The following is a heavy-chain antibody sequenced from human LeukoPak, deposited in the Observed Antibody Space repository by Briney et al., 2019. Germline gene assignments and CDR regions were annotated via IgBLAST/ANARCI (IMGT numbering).Heavy chain of an antibody. CDR2: IGTSGANT. CDR1: GFTFNNYG. D-gene: IGHD2-21*01. J-gene: IGHJ4*02. V-gene: IGHV3-23*01. CDR3: AKKSSDHFHFDF. Sequence: GGSLRLSCAASGFTFNNYGMGWVRQTPGKGLEWVATIGTSGANTYHADSVKGRFTISRDNSKSTLYLQMNSLRAEDTAVYHCAKKSSDHFHFDFWGQGTLVTVSS.